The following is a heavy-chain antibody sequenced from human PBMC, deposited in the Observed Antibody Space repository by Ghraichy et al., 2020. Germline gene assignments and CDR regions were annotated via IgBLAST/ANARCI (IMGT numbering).Heavy chain of an antibody. J-gene: IGHJ3*01. CDR2: IYSGGST. V-gene: IGHV3-66*01. Sequence: GESLNISCAASGFTVSSNYMSWVRQAPGKGLEWVSVIYSGGSTYYADSVKGRFTISRDNSKNTLYLQMNSLRAEDTAVYYCARDPSYCGGDCSLIPPYWGQGTMVTVSS. CDR1: GFTVSSNY. CDR3: ARDPSYCGGDCSLIPPY. D-gene: IGHD2-21*02.